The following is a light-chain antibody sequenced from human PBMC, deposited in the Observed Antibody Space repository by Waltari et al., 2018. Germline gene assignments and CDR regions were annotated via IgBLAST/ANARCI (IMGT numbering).Light chain of an antibody. Sequence: DSVLTHSPGTLSLSPGERATLSCRASQSVSSSYLAWYQQKPGQAPRLLIYGASSRATGIPDRFSGSGSGTDFTLTISRLEPEDFAVYYCQQYGSSRTFGQGTKVEIK. CDR1: QSVSSSY. V-gene: IGKV3-20*01. CDR3: QQYGSSRT. J-gene: IGKJ1*01. CDR2: GAS.